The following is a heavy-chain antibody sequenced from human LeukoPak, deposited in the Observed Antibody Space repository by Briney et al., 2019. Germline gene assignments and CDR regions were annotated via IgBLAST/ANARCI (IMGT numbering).Heavy chain of an antibody. Sequence: PGGSLRLSCAASGFSFSDYSLHWVRQAPGKGLEWVSYLSSSGYTTLYADSVKGRFTISRDNAKNSLYLHMSSLRAEDTAVYYCAKGDGLRRPYYYGSGSHSPPLGVDVWGQGTTVTVSS. J-gene: IGHJ6*02. CDR1: GFSFSDYS. CDR2: LSSSGYTT. D-gene: IGHD3-10*01. CDR3: AKGDGLRRPYYYGSGSHSPPLGVDV. V-gene: IGHV3-48*04.